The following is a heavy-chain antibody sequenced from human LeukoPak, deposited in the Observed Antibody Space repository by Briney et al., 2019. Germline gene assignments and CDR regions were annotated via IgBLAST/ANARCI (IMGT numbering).Heavy chain of an antibody. D-gene: IGHD3-22*01. CDR3: ARDLNYYDSSGYGLDY. Sequence: GGSLRLSCAASGFTFSSYEMNWVRQAPGKGLEWVSYISSSGSTIYYADSVKGRFTISRDNAENSLYLQMNSLRAEDTAVYYCARDLNYYDSSGYGLDYWGQGTLVTVSS. CDR2: ISSSGSTI. CDR1: GFTFSSYE. V-gene: IGHV3-48*03. J-gene: IGHJ4*02.